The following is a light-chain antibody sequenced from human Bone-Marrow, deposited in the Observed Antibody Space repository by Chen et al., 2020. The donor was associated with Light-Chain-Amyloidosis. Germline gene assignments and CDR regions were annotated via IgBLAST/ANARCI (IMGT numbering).Light chain of an antibody. CDR3: SSYTSTTTLV. V-gene: IGLV2-14*01. CDR1: SSDGGGDNH. CDR2: EVT. Sequence: QSALTQPASVSGSPGQSITISCTGTSSDGGGDNHVSWYQQHPDKAPTLMIYEVTNRSSWVPGRFSGSRSANTASLAISGLQTEDEADYFCSSYTSTTTLVFGSGTRVTVL. J-gene: IGLJ1*01.